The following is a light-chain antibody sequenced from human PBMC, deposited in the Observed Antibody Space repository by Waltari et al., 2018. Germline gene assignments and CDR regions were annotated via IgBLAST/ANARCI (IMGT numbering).Light chain of an antibody. CDR3: CSYAGTYTYV. CDR1: SCDFGASHF. V-gene: IGLV2-11*01. CDR2: DVT. Sequence: QSALTQPRSVSGSPGQSVTISCTGTSCDFGASHFVSWFQQHPGGAPKLLIFDVTQRPSGVPDRFSGSKSANTASLTISGLQPDDEADYYCCSYAGTYTYVFGPGTSVTVL. J-gene: IGLJ1*01.